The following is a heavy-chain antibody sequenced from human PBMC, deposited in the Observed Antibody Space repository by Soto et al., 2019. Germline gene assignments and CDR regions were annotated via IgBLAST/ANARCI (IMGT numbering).Heavy chain of an antibody. D-gene: IGHD6-19*01. V-gene: IGHV1-46*01. CDR1: RYTFTSYY. CDR2: INPGGGSP. Sequence: ASVKVSCKASRYTFTSYYMHWVRQVPGQGLERLGIINPGGGSPSYAQTFQGRVTMPRDTSTSTVYRELSSLRSEDTAVYYCARKGIAVASPFDYWGQGTLVTVSS. CDR3: ARKGIAVASPFDY. J-gene: IGHJ4*02.